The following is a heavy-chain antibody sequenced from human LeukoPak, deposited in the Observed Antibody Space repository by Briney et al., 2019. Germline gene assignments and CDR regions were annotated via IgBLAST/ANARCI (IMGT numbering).Heavy chain of an antibody. CDR1: EFTSSTYE. CDR2: ISSSGSSI. Sequence: GGSLRLSCAASEFTSSTYEMNWVRQAPGKGLEWVSYISSSGSSIYYADSVKGRFTISRDNAKNSLYLQMNSLRAEDTAVYYCAKTSGWHHDYWGQGTLVTVSS. D-gene: IGHD6-19*01. V-gene: IGHV3-48*03. CDR3: AKTSGWHHDY. J-gene: IGHJ4*02.